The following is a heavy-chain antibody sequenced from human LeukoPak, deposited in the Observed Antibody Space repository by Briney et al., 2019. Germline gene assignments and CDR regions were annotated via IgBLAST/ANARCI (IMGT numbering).Heavy chain of an antibody. CDR3: AKFGLPYSIDL. Sequence: GGSLRLSCKASGFSIHQSSMSWVRQAPVKGLEWVASIRPDGSAVFYVDSVKGRFTFSRDNAKNSLDLQMNSLRAEDTALYYCAKFGLPYSIDLWGRGTMVTVSS. CDR2: IRPDGSAV. V-gene: IGHV3-7*01. CDR1: GFSIHQSS. D-gene: IGHD3/OR15-3a*01. J-gene: IGHJ3*01.